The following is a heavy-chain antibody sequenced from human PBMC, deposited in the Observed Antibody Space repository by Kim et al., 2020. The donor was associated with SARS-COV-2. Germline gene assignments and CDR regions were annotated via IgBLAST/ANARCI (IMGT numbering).Heavy chain of an antibody. Sequence: SETLSLTCAVSGGFISSSNWWSWVRQPPGKGLEWIGEIYHSGSPNYNPSPKSRVTISVDKSKNQFSLKLSSVTAADTAVYYCAREFVRYFDSYYYYYGMDVWGQGTTVTVSS. CDR2: IYHSGSP. V-gene: IGHV4-4*02. J-gene: IGHJ6*02. CDR1: GGFISSSNW. CDR3: AREFVRYFDSYYYYYGMDV. D-gene: IGHD3-9*01.